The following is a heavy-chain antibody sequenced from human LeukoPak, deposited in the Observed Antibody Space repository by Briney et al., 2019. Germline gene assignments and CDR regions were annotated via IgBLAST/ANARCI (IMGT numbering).Heavy chain of an antibody. J-gene: IGHJ4*02. CDR1: GFSFNTYA. V-gene: IGHV3-64*01. D-gene: IGHD2-15*01. CDR3: ARDPGYCSGGSGGWWYYFDY. CDR2: ISSNGGST. Sequence: PGGSLRLSCAPSGFSFNTYAMYWVRQAPGKGREYVSAISSNGGSTYYANSVKGRFTISRDNSNNTLYLQMGSLRAEDMAVYYCARDPGYCSGGSGGWWYYFDYWGQGTLVTVSS.